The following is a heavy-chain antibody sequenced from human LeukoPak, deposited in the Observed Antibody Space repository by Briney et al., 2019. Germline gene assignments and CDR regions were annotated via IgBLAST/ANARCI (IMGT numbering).Heavy chain of an antibody. CDR2: IYYSGST. D-gene: IGHD6-6*01. CDR3: ARGGAARPDY. CDR1: GGSISSSSCY. J-gene: IGHJ4*02. Sequence: SETLSITCTVSGGSISSSSCYWGWIRQPPGKGLEWIGSIYYSGSTYYNPSLKSRVTISVDTSKNQFSLKLSSVTAADTAVYYCARGGAARPDYWGQGTLVTVSS. V-gene: IGHV4-39*01.